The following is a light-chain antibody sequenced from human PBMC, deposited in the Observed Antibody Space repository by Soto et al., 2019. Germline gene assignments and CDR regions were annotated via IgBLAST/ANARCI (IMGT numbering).Light chain of an antibody. CDR2: GAS. V-gene: IGKV3-20*01. CDR3: QQYGSSPECT. J-gene: IGKJ2*02. CDR1: QSVSSSY. Sequence: EIVLTQSPGTLSLSPGERATLSCRASQSVSSSYLAWYQQKPGQAPRLLIYGASSRATGIPDRFSGSGSGTDFTLTISRLEAEDCAVYYCQQYGSSPECTFGQGTKVDIK.